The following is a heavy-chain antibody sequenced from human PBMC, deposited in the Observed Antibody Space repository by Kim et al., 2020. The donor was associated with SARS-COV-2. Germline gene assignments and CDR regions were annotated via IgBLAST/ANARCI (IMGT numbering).Heavy chain of an antibody. Sequence: ASVKVSCKASGYTFTGYYMHWVRQAPGQGLEWMGWINPNSGGTNYAQKFQGWVTMTRDTSISTAYMELSRLRSDDTAVYYCARERVGGHYYYGMDVWGQGTTVTVSS. J-gene: IGHJ6*02. V-gene: IGHV1-2*04. CDR3: ARERVGGHYYYGMDV. CDR1: GYTFTGYY. D-gene: IGHD2-15*01. CDR2: INPNSGGT.